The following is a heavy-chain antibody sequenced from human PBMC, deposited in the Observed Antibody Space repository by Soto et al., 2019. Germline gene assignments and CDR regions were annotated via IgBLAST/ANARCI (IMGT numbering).Heavy chain of an antibody. CDR1: GFCVTNFA. V-gene: IGHV3-23*01. D-gene: IGHD2-21*02. Sequence: PWGSLRLSCAASGFCVTNFAMGWVRQAPGKGLEWVAGIGASGDITWYADSVKGRLSISRDNSKNTLYLQLNSLRFEDTAVYYCAKDDFTDRGDDYFDYWGPGTLVTAPQ. CDR3: AKDDFTDRGDDYFDY. CDR2: IGASGDIT. J-gene: IGHJ4*02.